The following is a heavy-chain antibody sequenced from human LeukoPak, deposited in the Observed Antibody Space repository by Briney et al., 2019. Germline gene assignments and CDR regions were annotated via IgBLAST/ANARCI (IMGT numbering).Heavy chain of an antibody. Sequence: GGSLRLSCAASGFTFSNAWMNWVRQAPGKGLEWVGRIKSKTDGGTTDYAAPVKGRFTISRDDSKNTLYLQMNSLKTEDTAVYYCPTPFETYYYDSSVPNDAFDIWGQGTMVTVSS. CDR2: IKSKTDGGTT. D-gene: IGHD3-22*01. V-gene: IGHV3-15*07. CDR1: GFTFSNAW. J-gene: IGHJ3*02. CDR3: PTPFETYYYDSSVPNDAFDI.